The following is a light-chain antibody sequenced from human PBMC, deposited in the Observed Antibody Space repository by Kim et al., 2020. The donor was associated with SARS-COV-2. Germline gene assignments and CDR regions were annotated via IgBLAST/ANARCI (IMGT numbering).Light chain of an antibody. CDR2: GAS. Sequence: SVSPGERATLSCRASQSVSSNLAWYQQKPGQAPRLLIYGASTRATGIPARFSGSGSGTEFTLTISSLQSEDFAVYYCQQYTNWPPVFGQGTKLEI. J-gene: IGKJ2*01. CDR1: QSVSSN. V-gene: IGKV3-15*01. CDR3: QQYTNWPPV.